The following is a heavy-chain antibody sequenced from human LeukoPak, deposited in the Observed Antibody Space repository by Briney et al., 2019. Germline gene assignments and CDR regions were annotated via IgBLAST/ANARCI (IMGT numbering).Heavy chain of an antibody. CDR3: ATGRQQWLVREYYFDY. D-gene: IGHD6-19*01. J-gene: IGHJ4*02. CDR1: XXXLXEXS. V-gene: IGHV1-24*01. CDR2: FDPEDGET. Sequence: XXXCXVXXXXLXEXSMHWVRQAPGKGREGMGGFDPEDGETIYAQKFQGRVTMTEDTSTDTAYMELSSLRSEDTAVYYCATGRQQWLVREYYFDYWGQGTLVTVSS.